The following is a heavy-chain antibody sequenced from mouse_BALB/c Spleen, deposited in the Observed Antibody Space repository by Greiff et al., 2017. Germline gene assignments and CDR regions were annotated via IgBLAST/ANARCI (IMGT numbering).Heavy chain of an antibody. V-gene: IGHV1S137*01. CDR1: GYTFTDYA. CDR2: ISTYYGDA. CDR3: ARGEGYFDY. Sequence: QVQLQQSGAELVRPGVSVKISCKGSGYTFTDYAMHWVKQSHAKSLEWIGVISTYYGDASYNQKFKGKATMTVDKSSSTAYMELARLTSEDSAIYYWARGEGYFDYWGQGTTLTVSS. J-gene: IGHJ2*01.